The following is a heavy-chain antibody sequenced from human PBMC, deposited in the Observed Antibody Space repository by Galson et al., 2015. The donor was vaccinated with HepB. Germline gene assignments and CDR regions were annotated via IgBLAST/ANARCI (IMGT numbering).Heavy chain of an antibody. V-gene: IGHV3-30*18. J-gene: IGHJ6*02. Sequence: SLRLSCAASGFTFSSYGMHWVRQTQGKGLEWAAVISKDGSNKEYADSVKGRCTTSRDNSKNTLYLQMNSLRTEDTAVYYCAKSTGSMYYGMDVWGQGTTVTVSS. D-gene: IGHD2-8*01. CDR2: ISKDGSNK. CDR1: GFTFSSYG. CDR3: AKSTGSMYYGMDV.